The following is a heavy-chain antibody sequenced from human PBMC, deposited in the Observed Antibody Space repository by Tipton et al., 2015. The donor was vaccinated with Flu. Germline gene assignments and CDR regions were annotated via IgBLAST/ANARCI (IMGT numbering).Heavy chain of an antibody. D-gene: IGHD1-7*01. CDR1: GFTFGSYS. CDR2: ISSSGSRYI. CDR3: ARDGPEWNYFSYMDA. V-gene: IGHV3-21*01. J-gene: IGHJ6*04. Sequence: SLRLSCAASGFTFGSYSMNWVRQAPGKGLEWVSTISSSGSRYIYYADSVKGRFTISRDNAKNSLFLQLSSLRAEDTAVYYCARDGPEWNYFSYMDAWGKGTTVTVSS.